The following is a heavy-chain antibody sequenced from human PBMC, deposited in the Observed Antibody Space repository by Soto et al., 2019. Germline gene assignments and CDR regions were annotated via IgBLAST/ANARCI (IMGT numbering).Heavy chain of an antibody. CDR1: GGSFSGYY. J-gene: IGHJ4*02. CDR3: ARVKGYCSGGSCQHFDF. Sequence: SETLSLTCAVYGGSFSGYYWSWIRQPPWKGLEWIGEINHSGSTNYNPSLKSRVTISVATSKNQFSLKLSSVAAADTAVYYCARVKGYCSGGSCQHFDFWGQRTLVTVSS. D-gene: IGHD2-15*01. CDR2: INHSGST. V-gene: IGHV4-34*01.